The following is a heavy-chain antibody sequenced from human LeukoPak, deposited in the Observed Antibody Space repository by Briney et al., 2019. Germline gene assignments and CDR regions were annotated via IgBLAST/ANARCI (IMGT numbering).Heavy chain of an antibody. CDR3: ARDYCFQTGLWVRGVCINDY. J-gene: IGHJ4*02. D-gene: IGHD3-10*01. Sequence: ASVKVSCKASGYTFTSYGISWVRQAPGQGLEWMGWISAYNGNTNYAQKLQGRVTMTTDTSTSTAYMELRSLRSDDTAVYYCARDYCFQTGLWVRGVCINDYWGQGTLVTVSS. V-gene: IGHV1-18*01. CDR1: GYTFTSYG. CDR2: ISAYNGNT.